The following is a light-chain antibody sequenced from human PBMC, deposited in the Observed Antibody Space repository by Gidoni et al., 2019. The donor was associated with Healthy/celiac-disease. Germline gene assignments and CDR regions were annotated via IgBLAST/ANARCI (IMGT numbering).Light chain of an antibody. V-gene: IGKV3-11*01. CDR1: QSVSSY. CDR2: DAS. CDR3: QQRSNWPPRVT. J-gene: IGKJ5*01. Sequence: EIVFAQSPSTLSFSPGERATLSCRASQSVSSYLAWYQQKPGQAPRLLIDDASNRATGIPARFSGSGSGTDFTLTISSLEPEDFAVYYCQQRSNWPPRVTFGQGTRLEIK.